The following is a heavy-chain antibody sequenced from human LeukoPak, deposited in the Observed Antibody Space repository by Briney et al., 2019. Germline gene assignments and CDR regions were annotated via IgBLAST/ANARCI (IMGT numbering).Heavy chain of an antibody. CDR3: AAPQEGVFDF. D-gene: IGHD3-16*01. J-gene: IGHJ4*02. Sequence: PGGSLRLSCTASSFAFSGYAMSWVRQAPGKGLEWVSEISRLGGVTYYANSVRGRFTISRDNSNNTLYLQMNSLRAEDTAVYYCAAPQEGVFDFWGQGTLVTVSS. V-gene: IGHV3-23*01. CDR1: SFAFSGYA. CDR2: ISRLGGVT.